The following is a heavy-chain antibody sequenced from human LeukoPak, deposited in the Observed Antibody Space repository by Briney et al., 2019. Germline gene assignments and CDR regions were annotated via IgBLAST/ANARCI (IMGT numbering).Heavy chain of an antibody. V-gene: IGHV1-2*02. CDR1: GYTFTGYY. CDR2: INPNSGGT. J-gene: IGHJ4*02. D-gene: IGHD3-22*01. CDR3: ARREYYYDSSGYYYHS. Sequence: GASVKVSCKASGYTFTGYYMHWVRQAPGQGLEWVGWINPNSGGTNYAQKFQGRVTMTRDTSISTAYMELSRLRSDDAAVYYCARREYYYDSSGYYYHSWGQGTLVTVSS.